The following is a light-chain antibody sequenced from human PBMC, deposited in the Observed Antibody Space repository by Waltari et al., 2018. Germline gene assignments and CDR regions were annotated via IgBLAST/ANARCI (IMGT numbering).Light chain of an antibody. V-gene: IGKV3-15*01. Sequence: ETILTQSPVTLSVSPGDTVTLSCRGSKSVSTNLAWYHQKPGQAPTLLIYHASTRATGVPARFSGSGAGTEFTLTVTRLQSEDFGTYYCQQYNEWPPLIFGGGTKVEIK. J-gene: IGKJ4*01. CDR1: KSVSTN. CDR3: QQYNEWPPLI. CDR2: HAS.